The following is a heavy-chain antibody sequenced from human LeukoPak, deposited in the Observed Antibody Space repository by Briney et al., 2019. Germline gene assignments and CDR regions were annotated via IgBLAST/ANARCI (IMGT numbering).Heavy chain of an antibody. J-gene: IGHJ3*02. V-gene: IGHV4-38-2*02. CDR2: IYHSGST. CDR3: ARSAGSGWANDAFDI. CDR1: GYSISSGYY. D-gene: IGHD6-19*01. Sequence: PSETLSLTCTVSGYSISSGYYWGWIRQPPGKGLEWIGSIYHSGSTYYNPSLKSRVTISVDTSKNQFSPKLSSVTAADTAVYYCARSAGSGWANDAFDIWGQGTMVTVSS.